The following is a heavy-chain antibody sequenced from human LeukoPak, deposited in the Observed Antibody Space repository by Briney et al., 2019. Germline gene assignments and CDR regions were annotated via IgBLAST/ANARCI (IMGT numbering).Heavy chain of an antibody. CDR2: ISSTSTYI. V-gene: IGHV3-21*01. CDR1: GFTFSSYS. CDR3: AREPTAMIL. J-gene: IGHJ4*02. Sequence: GGSLRLSCAASGFTFSSYSMTWVRRTPGKGLEWVSSISSTSTYIYYADSVKGRFTISRDNAKNSLYLQMNSLRAEDTAVYYCAREPTAMILWGQGTLVTVSS. D-gene: IGHD5-18*01.